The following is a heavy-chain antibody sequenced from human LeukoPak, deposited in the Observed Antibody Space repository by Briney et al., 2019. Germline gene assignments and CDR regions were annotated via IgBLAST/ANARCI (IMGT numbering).Heavy chain of an antibody. CDR1: GFTFSGSA. J-gene: IGHJ6*02. Sequence: GGSLRLSCAASGFTFSGSAMHWVRQASGEGLEWVGRIRSKANSYATAYAASAKGSSTISRNDSKNTAYLQINSLKTEDPAVYYCTRRMGSSWYNFHYYYGMDVWGQGTTVTVSS. V-gene: IGHV3-73*01. D-gene: IGHD6-13*01. CDR3: TRRMGSSWYNFHYYYGMDV. CDR2: IRSKANSYAT.